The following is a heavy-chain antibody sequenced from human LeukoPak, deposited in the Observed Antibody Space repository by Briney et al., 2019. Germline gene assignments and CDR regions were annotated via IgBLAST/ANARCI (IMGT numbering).Heavy chain of an antibody. D-gene: IGHD3-22*01. Sequence: ASVKVSCKASGHTFTGYYIHWVRQAPGQGLEWMGRINPNSGGTNYAQKFQGRVTMTRDTSISTAYMELSRLRSDDTAVYYCARDIVGIGYYDSSGHEDYWGQGSLVTVSS. V-gene: IGHV1-2*06. CDR1: GHTFTGYY. CDR2: INPNSGGT. CDR3: ARDIVGIGYYDSSGHEDY. J-gene: IGHJ4*02.